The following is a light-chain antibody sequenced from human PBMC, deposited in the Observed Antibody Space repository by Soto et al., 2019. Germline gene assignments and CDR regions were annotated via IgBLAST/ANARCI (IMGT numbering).Light chain of an antibody. CDR2: KAS. Sequence: DIQMTQSPSTLSASVGDRVTITCRASQSFSSWLAWYQQKPGKAPKLLIYKASSLESGVPSRFSGSVSGTEFTLTISSLQPDDFATYYCQQYNSYSRTFGQGTKVEIK. V-gene: IGKV1-5*03. CDR3: QQYNSYSRT. CDR1: QSFSSW. J-gene: IGKJ1*01.